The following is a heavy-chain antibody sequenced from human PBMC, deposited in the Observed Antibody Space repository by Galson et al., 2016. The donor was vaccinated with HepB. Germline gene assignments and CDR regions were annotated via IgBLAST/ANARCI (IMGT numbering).Heavy chain of an antibody. Sequence: SLRLSCAASAFRFSNYAMSWVRQAPGKGLEWVSLITGSGGSTYYADSVKGRFTISRDNSKNTLYLQMNSLRAEDAARYYCAKVGPNIVVLAAAIYGVDFDYWGQGTLVTVSS. D-gene: IGHD2-2*01. J-gene: IGHJ4*02. V-gene: IGHV3-23*01. CDR3: AKVGPNIVVLAAAIYGVDFDY. CDR2: ITGSGGST. CDR1: AFRFSNYA.